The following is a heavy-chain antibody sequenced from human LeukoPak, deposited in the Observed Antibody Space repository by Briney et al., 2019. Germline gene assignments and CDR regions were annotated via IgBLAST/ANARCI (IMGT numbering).Heavy chain of an antibody. CDR1: GGSFSGYY. CDR2: INHSGST. Sequence: SETLSLTCAVYGGSFSGYYWSWIRQPPGKGLEWIGEINHSGSTNYNPSLKSRVTISVDTSKNQFSLKLSSVTAADTAVYYCARGRTDLRYCSSTSCYEPRNFDYWGQGTLVTVSS. V-gene: IGHV4-34*01. CDR3: ARGRTDLRYCSSTSCYEPRNFDY. D-gene: IGHD2-2*01. J-gene: IGHJ4*02.